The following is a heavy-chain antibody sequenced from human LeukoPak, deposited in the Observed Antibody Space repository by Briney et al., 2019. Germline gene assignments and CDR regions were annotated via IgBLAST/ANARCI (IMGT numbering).Heavy chain of an antibody. V-gene: IGHV3-30*04. CDR3: ARAHIGSGSPLENFQH. J-gene: IGHJ1*01. D-gene: IGHD1-26*01. CDR2: ISYDGSNK. Sequence: GGSLRLSCAASGFTFSSYAMHWVRQAPGKGLEWVAVISYDGSNKYYADSVKGRFTISRDNSKNTLYLQMNSLRAEDTAVYYCARAHIGSGSPLENFQHWGQGTLVTVSS. CDR1: GFTFSSYA.